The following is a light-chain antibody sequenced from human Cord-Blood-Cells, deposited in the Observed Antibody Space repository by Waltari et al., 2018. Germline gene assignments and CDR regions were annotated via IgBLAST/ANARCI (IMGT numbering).Light chain of an antibody. Sequence: DIQMLQSPSSLSASVGDRVIITCQASQDISNYLNWYQQKPGKAPKLLIYDASNLETGVPSRFSGSGSGTDFTFTISSLQPEDIATYYCQQYDNLSWTFGQGTKVEIK. CDR1: QDISNY. V-gene: IGKV1-33*01. CDR2: DAS. J-gene: IGKJ1*01. CDR3: QQYDNLSWT.